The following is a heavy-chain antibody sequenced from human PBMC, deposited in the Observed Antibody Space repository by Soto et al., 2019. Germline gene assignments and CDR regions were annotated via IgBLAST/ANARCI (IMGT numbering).Heavy chain of an antibody. D-gene: IGHD3-9*01. CDR3: ARSRGFDRNWLDS. CDR1: GFNFRDFA. CDR2: LSSPSNTI. V-gene: IGHV3-48*02. J-gene: IGHJ5*01. Sequence: GSLRLSCTASGFNFRDFAMNWVRQVPGKGLEWISFLSSPSNTIYYADSVRGRFTISRDNGKNELYLQMNNLKDEDSGVYYCARSRGFDRNWLDSWGQSTLVTVSS.